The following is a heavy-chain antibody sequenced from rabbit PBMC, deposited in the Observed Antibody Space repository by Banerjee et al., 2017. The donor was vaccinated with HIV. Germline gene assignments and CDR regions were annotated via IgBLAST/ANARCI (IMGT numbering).Heavy chain of an antibody. D-gene: IGHD1-1*01. Sequence: QEQLEESGGDLVKPEGSLTLTCTASGFSFSSSYWICWVRQAPGKGLEWIGCINTGSGSPYYASWAKGRFTISKASSTTVTLQLNSLTAADTATYFCARGPYTYTYKLWGQGTLVTVS. V-gene: IGHV1S45*01. J-gene: IGHJ4*01. CDR1: GFSFSSSYW. CDR2: INTGSGSP. CDR3: ARGPYTYTYKL.